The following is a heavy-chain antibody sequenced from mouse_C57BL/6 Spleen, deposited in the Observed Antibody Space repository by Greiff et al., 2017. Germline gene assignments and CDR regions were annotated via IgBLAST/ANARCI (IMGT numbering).Heavy chain of an antibody. CDR1: GYTFTSYW. Sequence: QVQLQQSGAELVKPGASVKLSCKASGYTFTSYWMQWVKQRPGQGLEWIGEIDPSESYTNYNQKFKGKATLTVDTSSSTAYMQLSSLTSEDSAVYYCARYPSYAMDYWGQGTSVTVSS. CDR3: ARYPSYAMDY. J-gene: IGHJ4*01. V-gene: IGHV1-50*01. D-gene: IGHD5-1*01. CDR2: IDPSESYT.